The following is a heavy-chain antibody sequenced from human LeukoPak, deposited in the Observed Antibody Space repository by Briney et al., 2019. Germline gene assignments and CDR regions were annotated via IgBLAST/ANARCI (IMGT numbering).Heavy chain of an antibody. CDR1: GGSISSSSYY. CDR2: IYYSGST. D-gene: IGHD6-6*01. CDR3: ARAEQLVFAFDY. V-gene: IGHV4-39*01. Sequence: KASETLSLTCTVSGGSISSSSYYWGWIRQPPGKGLEWIGSIYYSGSTYYNPSLKSRVTISVDTSKNQFSLKLSSVTAADTAVYYCARAEQLVFAFDYWGQGTLVTVSS. J-gene: IGHJ4*02.